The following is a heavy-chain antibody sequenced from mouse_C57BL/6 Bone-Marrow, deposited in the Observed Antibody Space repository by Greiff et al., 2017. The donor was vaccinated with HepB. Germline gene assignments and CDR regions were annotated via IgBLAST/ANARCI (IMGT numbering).Heavy chain of an antibody. CDR2: ISSGGSYT. D-gene: IGHD1-1*01. V-gene: IGHV5-6*02. CDR3: ARPPYYYGSSPFAY. CDR1: GFTFSSYG. Sequence: DVMLVESGGDLVKPGGSLKLSCAASGFTFSSYGMSWVRQTPDKRLEWVATISSGGSYTYYPDSVKGRFTISRDNAKNTLYLQMSSLKSEDTAMYYCARPPYYYGSSPFAYWGQGTLVTVSA. J-gene: IGHJ3*01.